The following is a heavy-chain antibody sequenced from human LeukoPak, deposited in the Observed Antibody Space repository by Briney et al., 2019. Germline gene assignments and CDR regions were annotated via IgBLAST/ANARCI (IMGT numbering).Heavy chain of an antibody. CDR2: INPNSGGT. D-gene: IGHD2-2*01. Sequence: ASVKVSCKASGYTFTGYYMHWVRQAPGQGLEWMGWINPNSGGTNYAQKFQGRVTMTRDTSISTAYMELSRLRSDDTAVYYCASSQPAPIGYCSSTSCPRAWFDPWGQGTLVTVSS. J-gene: IGHJ5*02. V-gene: IGHV1-2*02. CDR3: ASSQPAPIGYCSSTSCPRAWFDP. CDR1: GYTFTGYY.